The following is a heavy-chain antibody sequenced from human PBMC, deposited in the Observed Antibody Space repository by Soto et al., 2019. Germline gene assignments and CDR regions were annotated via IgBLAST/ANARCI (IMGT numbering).Heavy chain of an antibody. V-gene: IGHV3-64D*06. CDR2: ISTNGGST. CDR3: VKGEYYYDSSGYYPFDY. D-gene: IGHD3-22*01. CDR1: GFTFNYYW. Sequence: PGGSLRLSCVASGFTFNYYWMHWVRQAPGKGLEYASSISTNGGSTHYADSVKGRFTISRDNSKNTQYLQMSSLRADDTAVYYCVKGEYYYDSSGYYPFDYWGQGTLVTVSS. J-gene: IGHJ4*02.